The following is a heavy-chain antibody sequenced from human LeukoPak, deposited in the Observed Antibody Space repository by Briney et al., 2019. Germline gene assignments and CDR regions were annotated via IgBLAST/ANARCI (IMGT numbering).Heavy chain of an antibody. CDR2: ISGSGGST. D-gene: IGHD6-6*01. CDR1: GFTFSSYA. Sequence: GGSLRLSCAASGFTFSSYAMSWVRQAPGKGLEWVSAISGSGGSTYYADSVKGRFTISRDNSKNTLYLQMNSLRAEDTAVYYCAKQRSSSSFYYYYMDVWGKGTTVTVSS. J-gene: IGHJ6*03. CDR3: AKQRSSSSFYYYYMDV. V-gene: IGHV3-23*01.